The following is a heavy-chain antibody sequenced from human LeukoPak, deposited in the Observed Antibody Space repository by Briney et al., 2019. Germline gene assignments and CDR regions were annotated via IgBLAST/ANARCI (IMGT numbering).Heavy chain of an antibody. CDR3: ASRIAAADLGTDY. CDR1: VGTFSSYA. Sequence: SSVKVSCKCSVGTFSSYAISWVRQAPGQGLEWMGVIIPIFGTANYAQKFQGRVTITADKSTSTAYMELSSLRSEDTAVYYWASRIAAADLGTDYWGQGTLVTVSS. D-gene: IGHD6-13*01. J-gene: IGHJ4*02. CDR2: IIPIFGTA. V-gene: IGHV1-69*06.